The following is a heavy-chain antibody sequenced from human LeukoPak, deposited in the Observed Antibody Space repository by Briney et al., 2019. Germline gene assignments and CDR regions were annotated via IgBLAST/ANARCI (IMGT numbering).Heavy chain of an antibody. V-gene: IGHV3-74*01. CDR3: ARKAGGSGYLRLDY. Sequence: GGSLRLSCAASGFPFSSYWMHWGRHAPGKGLVLVSRVNSDGSGRSYADSGMGRFAISRGHAKNTLYLQMNSLRAEDTPVYSCARKAGGSGYLRLDYWGQGTLVTVSS. CDR2: VNSDGSGR. CDR1: GFPFSSYW. J-gene: IGHJ4*02. D-gene: IGHD3-3*01.